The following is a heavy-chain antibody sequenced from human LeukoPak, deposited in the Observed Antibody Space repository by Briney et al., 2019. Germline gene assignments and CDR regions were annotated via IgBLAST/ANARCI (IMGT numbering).Heavy chain of an antibody. CDR3: ARGRKRPLYGDYFDY. V-gene: IGHV4-34*01. J-gene: IGHJ4*02. D-gene: IGHD4-17*01. CDR1: GGTFSGYY. Sequence: PSETLSLNCAVYGGTFSGYYWSWIRQPPGKGLEGIGEINHSGSTNYNPSLKSRVTISVDTSKNQFSLKLSSVTAADTAVYYCARGRKRPLYGDYFDYWGQGTLVTVPS. CDR2: INHSGST.